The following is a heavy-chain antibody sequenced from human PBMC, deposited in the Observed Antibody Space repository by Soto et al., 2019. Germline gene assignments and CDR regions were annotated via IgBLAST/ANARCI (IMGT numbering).Heavy chain of an antibody. Sequence: SETLSPTCTVSGGSISSYYWSWIRQPPGKGLEWIGYIYYRGSTNYNPSLRTRVTISVDTSKNQFSLNRSSVTAETPAVITGRIGFESLGELLFDYWGQGTLVTVSS. CDR3: RIGFESLGELLFDY. CDR2: IYYRGST. CDR1: GGSISSYY. J-gene: IGHJ4*02. D-gene: IGHD3-10*01. V-gene: IGHV4-59*01.